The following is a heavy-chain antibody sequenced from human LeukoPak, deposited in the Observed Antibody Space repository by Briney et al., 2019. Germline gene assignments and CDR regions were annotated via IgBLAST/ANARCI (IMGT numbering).Heavy chain of an antibody. Sequence: PGGSLRLSCAASGFTFSTYTMNWVRQAPGKGLEWVSSISTSSHYMYYADSVKGRFTISRDDAKNSLYLQMDSLRAEDTAVYYCARVGTSTWYVLYYFDYWGPGTLVTVFS. J-gene: IGHJ4*02. D-gene: IGHD6-13*01. CDR2: ISTSSHYM. V-gene: IGHV3-21*01. CDR3: ARVGTSTWYVLYYFDY. CDR1: GFTFSTYT.